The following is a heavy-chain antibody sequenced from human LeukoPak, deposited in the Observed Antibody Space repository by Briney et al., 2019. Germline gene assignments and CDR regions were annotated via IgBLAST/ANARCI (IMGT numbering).Heavy chain of an antibody. CDR3: AKDRAPYYYGSEC. CDR2: ISGSGGST. Sequence: PGGSLRLSCATSGFTFGSYAMTWVRQAPGKGLEWVSAISGSGGSTYYADSVKGRFTISRDNSKNTLYLQMNSLRAEDTAVYYCAKDRAPYYYGSECWGQGTLVTVSS. D-gene: IGHD3-10*01. V-gene: IGHV3-23*01. J-gene: IGHJ4*02. CDR1: GFTFGSYA.